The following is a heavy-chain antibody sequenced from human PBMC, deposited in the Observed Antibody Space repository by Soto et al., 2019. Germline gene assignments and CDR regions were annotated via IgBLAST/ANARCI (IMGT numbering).Heavy chain of an antibody. J-gene: IGHJ3*02. CDR2: IDGSGDNT. Sequence: EVQLLESGGGLVHPGGSLRLSCAASGFTFSNYAMSWVRQAPGKGLEWVSAIDGSGDNTHYADSVKGRFTFSRDNSKNTLYLQMNILRAEDTAVYYCAKQVTGWYNDAFDIWGQGTMVTVSS. D-gene: IGHD6-19*01. CDR3: AKQVTGWYNDAFDI. V-gene: IGHV3-23*01. CDR1: GFTFSNYA.